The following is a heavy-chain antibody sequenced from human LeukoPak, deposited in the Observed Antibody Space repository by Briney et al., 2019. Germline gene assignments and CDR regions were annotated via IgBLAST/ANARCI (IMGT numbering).Heavy chain of an antibody. V-gene: IGHV2-5*02. CDR3: AHYDYGDSPTVDYFDY. CDR1: GFSLSTSGVG. Sequence: GPMLVKPTQTLTLTCTFSGFSLSTSGVGVAWIRQPPEKALEWLALIYWDDDKRYSPSLKSRITITKDTSKNQVVLTMTNMDPVDTATYYCAHYDYGDSPTVDYFDYWGQGTLVTVSS. D-gene: IGHD4-17*01. J-gene: IGHJ4*02. CDR2: IYWDDDK.